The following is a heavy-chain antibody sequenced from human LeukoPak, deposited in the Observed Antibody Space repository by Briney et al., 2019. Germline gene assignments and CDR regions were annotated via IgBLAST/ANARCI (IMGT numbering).Heavy chain of an antibody. CDR3: AWGYYDFWSGKGESFDY. Sequence: GASVKVSCKASGGTFTSYYMHWVRQAPGQGLEWMGIINPSGGSTSYAQKFQGRVTMTRDTSTSTVYMELSSLRSEDTAVYYCAWGYYDFWSGKGESFDYWGQGTLVTVSS. CDR2: INPSGGST. D-gene: IGHD3-3*01. CDR1: GGTFTSYY. J-gene: IGHJ4*02. V-gene: IGHV1-46*01.